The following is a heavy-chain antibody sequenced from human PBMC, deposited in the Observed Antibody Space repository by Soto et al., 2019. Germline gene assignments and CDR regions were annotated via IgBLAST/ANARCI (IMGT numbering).Heavy chain of an antibody. D-gene: IGHD2-2*01. CDR1: GFTFTNYY. CDR2: INPSNGFT. Sequence: QVQLVQSVTELKKPGASVSLSCKASGFTFTNYYFNWVRQSPGEGLQWMGIINPSNGFTSYSQKFQDRVTMTIDTSTSTAYLDLRSLTSDDTAVYYCARVIPGAEAWFHPWGQGTLVTVSS. J-gene: IGHJ5*02. V-gene: IGHV1-46*01. CDR3: ARVIPGAEAWFHP.